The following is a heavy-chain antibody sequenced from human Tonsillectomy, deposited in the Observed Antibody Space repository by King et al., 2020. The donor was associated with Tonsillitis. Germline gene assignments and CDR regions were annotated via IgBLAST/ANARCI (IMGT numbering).Heavy chain of an antibody. D-gene: IGHD2-2*01. CDR2: IKQDGSEK. J-gene: IGHJ4*02. Sequence: VQLVESGGGLVQPGGSLRLSCAASGFTFSSYWMSWVRQAPGKGLEWVANIKQDGSEKYYVDSVKGRFTISRDNAKNSLYLQMNSLRAEDTAVYYCARDGAYCSSPTCYWGQGTLVTVSS. CDR3: ARDGAYCSSPTCY. CDR1: GFTFSSYW. V-gene: IGHV3-7*01.